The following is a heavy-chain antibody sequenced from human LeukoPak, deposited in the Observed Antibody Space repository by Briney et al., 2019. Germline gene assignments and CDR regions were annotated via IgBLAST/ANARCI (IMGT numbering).Heavy chain of an antibody. CDR3: AKDLSSSYPYYCDY. CDR1: RFIFSRYA. CDR2: NNGSGGYK. D-gene: IGHD3-22*01. V-gene: IGHV3-23*01. Sequence: PGRSLTLSCAASRFIFSRYATRCVRQAQGKGLEWVSANNGSGGYKKYADAVKGRSAISRDNSKKTRYLQMNSLRAGDTAVYYCAKDLSSSYPYYCDYWGQGTLVTVSS. J-gene: IGHJ4*02.